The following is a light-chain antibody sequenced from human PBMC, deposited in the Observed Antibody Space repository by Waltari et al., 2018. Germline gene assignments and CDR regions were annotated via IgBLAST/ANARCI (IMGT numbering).Light chain of an antibody. CDR2: DDN. V-gene: IGLV3-21*02. Sequence: SYVLTQPPSVSVAPGQPARITCAGSNIGSKRVHWYQQKSGQAPLLAVYDDNDRPSGIPERFAGSNSGNTATLTISRVAAGDEADYYCHLWDSSTDHWVFGGGTRLTVL. J-gene: IGLJ3*02. CDR3: HLWDSSTDHWV. CDR1: NIGSKR.